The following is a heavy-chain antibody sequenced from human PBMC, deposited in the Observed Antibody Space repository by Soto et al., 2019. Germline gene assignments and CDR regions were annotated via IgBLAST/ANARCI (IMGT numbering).Heavy chain of an antibody. V-gene: IGHV1-3*01. Sequence: ASVKVSCKASGYTFTSYAMHWVRQAPGQRLEWMGWINAGNGNTKYSRKFQGRVTITRDTSASTAYMELSSLRSEDTAVYYCARGWSSGYYYLGVSTGYDFDYWGQGTLVTVPQ. CDR1: GYTFTSYA. D-gene: IGHD3-22*01. CDR2: INAGNGNT. J-gene: IGHJ4*02. CDR3: ARGWSSGYYYLGVSTGYDFDY.